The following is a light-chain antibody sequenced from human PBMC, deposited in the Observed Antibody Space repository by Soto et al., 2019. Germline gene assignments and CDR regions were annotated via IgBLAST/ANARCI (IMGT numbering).Light chain of an antibody. J-gene: IGKJ1*01. CDR1: QSVSSSY. CDR3: QQYGSSYPWT. Sequence: EIVLTQSPGTLSLSPGGRATLSCRASQSVSSSYLAWYQQKPGQAPRLLIYGASSRATGIPDRFSGSGSGTDFTLTISRLEPEDFAVYYCQQYGSSYPWTFGQGTKVDIK. CDR2: GAS. V-gene: IGKV3-20*01.